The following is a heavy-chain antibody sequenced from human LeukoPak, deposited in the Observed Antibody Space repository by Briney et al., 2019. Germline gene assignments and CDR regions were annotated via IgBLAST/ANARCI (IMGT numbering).Heavy chain of an antibody. J-gene: IGHJ4*02. V-gene: IGHV3-23*01. CDR2: ISGSGGST. Sequence: GGSLRLSCAASGFTFSSYAMSWVRQAPGKGLEGVPAISGSGGSTYYADSVKGRFTISRDNSKNTLYLQMNSLRAEDTAVYYCANLGFSGLAYWGQGTLVTVSS. CDR3: ANLGFSGLAY. D-gene: IGHD5-12*01. CDR1: GFTFSSYA.